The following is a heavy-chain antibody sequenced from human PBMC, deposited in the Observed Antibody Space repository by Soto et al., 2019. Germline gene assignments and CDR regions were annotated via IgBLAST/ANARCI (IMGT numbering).Heavy chain of an antibody. V-gene: IGHV3-21*01. CDR1: GFTFSSYS. CDR2: ISSSSYI. CDR3: ASIAAAASTNFDY. J-gene: IGHJ4*02. Sequence: GGSLRLSCAASGFTFSSYSMNWVRQAPGKGLEWVSSISSSSYIYYADSVKGRFTISRDNAKNSLYLQMNSLRAEDTAVYYCASIAAAASTNFDYWGQGTLVTVSS. D-gene: IGHD6-13*01.